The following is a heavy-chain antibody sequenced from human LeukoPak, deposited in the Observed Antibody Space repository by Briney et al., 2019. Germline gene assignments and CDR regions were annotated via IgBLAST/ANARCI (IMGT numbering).Heavy chain of an antibody. D-gene: IGHD2-2*01. CDR1: GYTFTGCY. Sequence: ASVKVSCKASGYTFTGCYMHWVRQAPGQGLEWMGWINPNTGGTNYAQNFQGRVTMTRDTSISTAYMELSGLRSDDTAVYYCARRYCSSSSCYYFDYWGQGTLVTVPS. CDR2: INPNTGGT. CDR3: ARRYCSSSSCYYFDY. J-gene: IGHJ4*02. V-gene: IGHV1-2*02.